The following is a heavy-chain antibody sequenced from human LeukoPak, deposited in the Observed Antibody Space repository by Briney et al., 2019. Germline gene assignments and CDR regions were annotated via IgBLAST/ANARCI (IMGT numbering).Heavy chain of an antibody. Sequence: PAGSLRLSCAASGFTFSSYYMSWVRQAPGKGLEWVANIKQDGSEKQYVDSVKGRFTISRDNVKNSLYLQMNSLRAEDTAVYYCARERRYCSGVNCYSGLDYWGQGTRVTVSS. J-gene: IGHJ4*02. CDR3: ARERRYCSGVNCYSGLDY. CDR1: GFTFSSYY. D-gene: IGHD2-15*01. CDR2: IKQDGSEK. V-gene: IGHV3-7*01.